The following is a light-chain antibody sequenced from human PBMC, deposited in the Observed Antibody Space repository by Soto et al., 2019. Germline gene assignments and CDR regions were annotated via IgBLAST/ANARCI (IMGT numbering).Light chain of an antibody. CDR3: SSYTSTSTYV. Sequence: QSALTQPASVSGSPGQSIAISCTGTSSDVGGYNYVCWYQQHTGKAPKLMIYDVSNRPSGVSDRFSGSKSGNTASLTTSGIQAEDEADYYCSSYTSTSTYVFGTGTKVTVL. J-gene: IGLJ1*01. CDR1: SSDVGGYNY. CDR2: DVS. V-gene: IGLV2-14*01.